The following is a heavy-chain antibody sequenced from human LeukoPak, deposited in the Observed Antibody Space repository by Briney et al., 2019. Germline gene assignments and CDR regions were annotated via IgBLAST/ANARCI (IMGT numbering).Heavy chain of an antibody. CDR2: IKQDGSEK. D-gene: IGHD3-3*01. CDR3: ARDLGSWSGYYFDY. Sequence: PGGSLRLSCAASGFTFSSYWMSWVRQAPGKGLEWVANIKQDGSEKYYVDSVKGRFTISRDNAKNLLYLQMNSLRAEDTAVYYCARDLGSWSGYYFDYWGQGTLVTVSS. V-gene: IGHV3-7*01. J-gene: IGHJ4*02. CDR1: GFTFSSYW.